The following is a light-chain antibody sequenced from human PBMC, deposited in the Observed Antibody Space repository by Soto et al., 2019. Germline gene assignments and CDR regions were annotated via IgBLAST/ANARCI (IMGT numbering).Light chain of an antibody. V-gene: IGKV3-20*01. CDR3: QQYSSSPIT. Sequence: SQSPATLSVSTGERATLSCRASQSVSSNLAWYQQTPGQAPRLLIYDASSRVTGIPARFTGSGSGTDFTLTIDRLAPEDFAVYYCQQYSSSPITFAHGTRLAIK. J-gene: IGKJ5*01. CDR2: DAS. CDR1: QSVSSN.